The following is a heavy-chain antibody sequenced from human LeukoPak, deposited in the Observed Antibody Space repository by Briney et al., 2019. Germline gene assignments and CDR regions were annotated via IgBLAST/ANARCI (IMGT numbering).Heavy chain of an antibody. CDR3: ARHKPYCSGGSCYGWFDP. Sequence: SETLSLTCTVSGGSISSSSYYWGWIRQPPGKGLEWIGSIYYSGSTYYNPSLKSRVTISVDTSKNQFSLKLSSVTAADTAVYYCARHKPYCSGGSCYGWFDPWGQGTLVTVTS. V-gene: IGHV4-39*01. J-gene: IGHJ5*02. CDR1: GGSISSSSYY. D-gene: IGHD2-15*01. CDR2: IYYSGST.